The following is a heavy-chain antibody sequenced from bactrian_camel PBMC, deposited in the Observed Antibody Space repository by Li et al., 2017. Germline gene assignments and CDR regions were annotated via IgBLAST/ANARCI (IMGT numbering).Heavy chain of an antibody. V-gene: IGHV3S63*01. Sequence: HVQLVESGGGSVQAGGSLKLSCVASAYTLPLHMAWFRQAPGKEREGVARIYTGSGDTYYADSVKGRFTISQDNAKNTVYLQMNSLKPEDTAMYYCAATSYGLILSCSAALADFGYWGQGTQVTVS. D-gene: IGHD3*01. CDR2: IYTGSGDT. J-gene: IGHJ6*01. CDR1: AYTLPLH. CDR3: AATSYGLILSCSAALADFGY.